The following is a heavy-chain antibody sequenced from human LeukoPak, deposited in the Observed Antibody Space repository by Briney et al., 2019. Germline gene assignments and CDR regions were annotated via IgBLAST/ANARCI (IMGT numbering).Heavy chain of an antibody. V-gene: IGHV4-61*01. D-gene: IGHD2/OR15-2a*01. CDR2: IYYSGST. J-gene: IGHJ4*02. CDR3: ARGEYGLFDY. Sequence: SETLSLTCTVSGGSISSGRYYWSWIRQPPGKGLEWIGYIYYSGSTKYNLSLKSRVTISVDTSKNQLSLKLSSVTAADTAVYYCARGEYGLFDYWGQGTLVTVSS. CDR1: GGSISSGRYY.